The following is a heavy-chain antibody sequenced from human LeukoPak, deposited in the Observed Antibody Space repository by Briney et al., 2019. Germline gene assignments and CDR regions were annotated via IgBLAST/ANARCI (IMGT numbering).Heavy chain of an antibody. J-gene: IGHJ4*02. CDR2: ISFDRSNE. CDR3: ARAAGTYATTYRFDY. Sequence: GGSLRLSCAASGFTFSSYAMHWVRQAPGKGLEWVAVISFDRSNEYYGDSVKGRFTISRDNSKNTLYLQMNSLRAEGTAVYYCARAAGTYATTYRFDYWGQGTLVTVSS. V-gene: IGHV3-30-3*01. CDR1: GFTFSSYA. D-gene: IGHD2-8*01.